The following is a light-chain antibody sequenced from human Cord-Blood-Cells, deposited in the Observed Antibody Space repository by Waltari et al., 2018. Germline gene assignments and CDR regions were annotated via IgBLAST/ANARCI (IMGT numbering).Light chain of an antibody. CDR2: EGS. Sequence: QSALTQPASVSGSPGQSITISCTGTSRDVGGYNLFSWYQQHPGKAPKLTIYEGSKRPSGVSNRFSGSKSGNTASLTISGLQAEDEADYYCCSYAGSSTFVFGGGTKLTVL. J-gene: IGLJ3*02. CDR1: SRDVGGYNL. V-gene: IGLV2-23*03. CDR3: CSYAGSSTFV.